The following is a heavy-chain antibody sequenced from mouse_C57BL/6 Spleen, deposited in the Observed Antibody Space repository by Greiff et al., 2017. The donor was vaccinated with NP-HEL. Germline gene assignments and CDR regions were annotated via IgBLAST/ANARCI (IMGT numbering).Heavy chain of an antibody. V-gene: IGHV1-82*01. J-gene: IGHJ4*01. D-gene: IGHD1-1*01. CDR3: ARPTVVATDAMDY. CDR2: IYPGDGDT. CDR1: GYAFSSSW. Sequence: QVQLQQSGPELVKPGASVKISCKASGYAFSSSWMNWVKQRPGKGLEWIGRIYPGDGDTNYNGKFKGKATLTADKSSSTAYMQLSSLTSEDSAVYFCARPTVVATDAMDYWGQGTSVTVSS.